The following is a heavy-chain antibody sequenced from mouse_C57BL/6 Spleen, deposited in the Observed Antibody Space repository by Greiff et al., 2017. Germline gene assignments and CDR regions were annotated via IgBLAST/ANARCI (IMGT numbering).Heavy chain of an antibody. D-gene: IGHD2-4*01. CDR3: TPIYYDYDGGHGNYYAMDY. CDR2: IRNKANNHAT. J-gene: IGHJ4*01. V-gene: IGHV6-6*01. Sequence: EVQRVESGGGLVQPGGSMKLSCAASGFTFSDAWMDWVRQSPETGLEWVAEIRNKANNHATYYAESVEGGFTISSDDSTSGVYLQMTSLRAEDTGIYYCTPIYYDYDGGHGNYYAMDYWGQGTSGTVSS. CDR1: GFTFSDAW.